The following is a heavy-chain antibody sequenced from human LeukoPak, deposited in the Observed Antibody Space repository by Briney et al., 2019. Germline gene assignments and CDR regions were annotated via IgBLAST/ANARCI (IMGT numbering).Heavy chain of an antibody. CDR3: ARGNSPDY. J-gene: IGHJ4*02. Sequence: GSLRLSCAASGFTFGSYWMSWVRQPPGKGLEWIGSIYYSGSTYYNPSLKSRVTISVDTSKNQFSLKLSSVTAADTAVYYCARGNSPDYWGQGTLVTVSS. CDR1: GFTFGSYW. D-gene: IGHD4-23*01. CDR2: IYYSGST. V-gene: IGHV4-39*07.